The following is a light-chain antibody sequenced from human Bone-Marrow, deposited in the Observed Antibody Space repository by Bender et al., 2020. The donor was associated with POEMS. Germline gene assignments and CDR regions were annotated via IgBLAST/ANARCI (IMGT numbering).Light chain of an antibody. CDR2: SNK. Sequence: QSVLTQPPSASGTPGQRVTISCSGSTSNFGRNAVNWYQQLPGTAPKLFIFSNKQRPSGVPDRFSGSKSDTSASLAITGLQAEDEGDYYCQSYDNSLGGWVFGGGTKLTVL. V-gene: IGLV1-44*01. CDR1: TSNFGRNA. CDR3: QSYDNSLGGWV. J-gene: IGLJ3*02.